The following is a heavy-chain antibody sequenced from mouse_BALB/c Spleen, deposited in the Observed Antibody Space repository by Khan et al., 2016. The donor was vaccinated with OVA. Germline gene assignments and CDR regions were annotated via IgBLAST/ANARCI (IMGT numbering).Heavy chain of an antibody. CDR1: GYTFTDYY. Sequence: QVQLKESGAELARPGASVKLSCKASGYTFTDYYINWVKQRTGQGLEWIGEIYPGSGNTYYNEKFKGKATLTADKSSSTAYMQLSSLTSEDSAVFFCARRNYFGYTFAYWGQVTLVTVSA. J-gene: IGHJ3*01. CDR3: ARRNYFGYTFAY. V-gene: IGHV1-77*01. D-gene: IGHD1-2*01. CDR2: IYPGSGNT.